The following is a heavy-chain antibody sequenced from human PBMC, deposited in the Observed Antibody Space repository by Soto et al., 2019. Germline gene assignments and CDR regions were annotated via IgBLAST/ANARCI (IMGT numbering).Heavy chain of an antibody. D-gene: IGHD2-15*01. Sequence: EVQLVESGGDLVQPGGSLRLSSAASGFTFSSYALHWVRQAPGKGLEYVSAISSNVDNTYYATSVQGRFTISRYKSKNTLYLQMASMKVEDMAVYYCATVNWLGAGGYYDCWGQGTLVTVSP. V-gene: IGHV3-64*01. J-gene: IGHJ4*02. CDR1: GFTFSSYA. CDR2: ISSNVDNT. CDR3: ATVNWLGAGGYYDC.